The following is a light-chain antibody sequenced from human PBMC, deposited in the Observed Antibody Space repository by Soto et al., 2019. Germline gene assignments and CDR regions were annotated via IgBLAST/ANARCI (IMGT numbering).Light chain of an antibody. CDR2: NNN. J-gene: IGLJ1*01. CDR1: DSDIGSNT. CDR3: SSWDDGLNAKYV. Sequence: QPVLTQPPSASGTPGQRVTISCSGTDSDIGSNTVNWYQHLPGAAPKLLIYNNNQRPSEVPDRFSGSKSGTSASLAISGLQSEDEADYYCSSWDDGLNAKYVFGTGTKLTVL. V-gene: IGLV1-44*01.